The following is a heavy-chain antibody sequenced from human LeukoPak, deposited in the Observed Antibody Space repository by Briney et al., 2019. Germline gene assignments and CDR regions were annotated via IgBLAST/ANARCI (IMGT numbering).Heavy chain of an antibody. CDR2: ISYDGSNK. Sequence: GGSLRLSCAASGFTFSSYAMHWVRQAPGKGLEWVAVISYDGSNKYYADSVKGRFTISRDNSKNTLYLQMNSLRAEDTALYYCAKGKVGRYFDWLLRDSYYFDYWGQGTLVTVSS. D-gene: IGHD3-9*01. CDR3: AKGKVGRYFDWLLRDSYYFDY. J-gene: IGHJ4*02. CDR1: GFTFSSYA. V-gene: IGHV3-30*04.